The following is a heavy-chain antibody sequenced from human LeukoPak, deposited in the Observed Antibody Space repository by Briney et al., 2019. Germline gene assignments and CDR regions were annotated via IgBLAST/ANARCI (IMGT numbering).Heavy chain of an antibody. J-gene: IGHJ4*02. V-gene: IGHV4-61*02. Sequence: SQTLSLTCTVSGGSISSGNYFWSWIRQPAGKGLEWIGRIYTSGSTNYNPSLKSRVTISVDTSKNQFSLKLSSVTAADTAVYYCARDPSSYSSSEDYWGQGTLVTVSS. CDR3: ARDPSSYSSSEDY. CDR2: IYTSGST. CDR1: GGSISSGNYF. D-gene: IGHD6-13*01.